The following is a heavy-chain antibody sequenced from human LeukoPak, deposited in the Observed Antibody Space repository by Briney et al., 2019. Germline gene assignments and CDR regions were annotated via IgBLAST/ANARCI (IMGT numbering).Heavy chain of an antibody. CDR1: GYTFTGYY. CDR2: INPNSGGT. CDR3: ARVKGRYSYGLGY. V-gene: IGHV1-2*02. D-gene: IGHD5-18*01. J-gene: IGHJ4*02. Sequence: ASVKVSCKASGYTFTGYYMHWVRQAPGQGLEWMGWINPNSGGTNYAQKFQGRVTMTRDTSISTAYMELSGLRSDDTAVYYCARVKGRYSYGLGYWGQGTLVTVSS.